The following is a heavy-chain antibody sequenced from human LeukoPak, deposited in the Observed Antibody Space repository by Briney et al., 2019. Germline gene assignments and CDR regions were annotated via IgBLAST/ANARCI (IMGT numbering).Heavy chain of an antibody. D-gene: IGHD6-25*01. V-gene: IGHV4-39*07. J-gene: IGHJ3*02. Sequence: PSETLSLTCTVSGGSISSSSYYWGWIRQPPGKGLEWIGKINHSGSTNYNPSLKSRVTISVDTSKNQFSLKLSSVTAADTAVYYCARGSGGLQRIVSRAFDIWGQGTMVTVSS. CDR1: GGSISSSSYY. CDR3: ARGSGGLQRIVSRAFDI. CDR2: INHSGST.